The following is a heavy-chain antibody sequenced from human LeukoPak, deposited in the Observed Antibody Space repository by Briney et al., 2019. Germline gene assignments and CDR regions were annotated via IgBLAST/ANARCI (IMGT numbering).Heavy chain of an antibody. J-gene: IGHJ5*02. D-gene: IGHD5-18*01. V-gene: IGHV3-21*01. CDR2: ISSSSYI. CDR3: ARGPVGTYSYGLSWFDP. CDR1: GFTFSSYS. Sequence: GGSLRLSCAASGFTFSSYSMNWVRQAPGKGLEWVSSISSSSYIYYADSVKGRFTISRDNAKNSLYLPMNSLRAEDTAVYYCARGPVGTYSYGLSWFDPWGQGTLVTVSS.